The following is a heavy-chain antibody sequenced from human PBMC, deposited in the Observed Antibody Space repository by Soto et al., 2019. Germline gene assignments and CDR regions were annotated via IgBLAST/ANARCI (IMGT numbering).Heavy chain of an antibody. CDR2: ISYSGNT. J-gene: IGHJ6*02. Sequence: NPSETLSLTCTVSGGSISNGGYYFSWIRQHPGKGLEWIGYISYSGNTFYNPSLESRVTISLATSKSQFSLKLSSVTAADTAVYFCARDKADGEGSYWGGFYYYGMDVWGQGTTVTVSS. CDR3: ARDKADGEGSYWGGFYYYGMDV. CDR1: GGSISNGGYY. V-gene: IGHV4-31*03. D-gene: IGHD3-10*01.